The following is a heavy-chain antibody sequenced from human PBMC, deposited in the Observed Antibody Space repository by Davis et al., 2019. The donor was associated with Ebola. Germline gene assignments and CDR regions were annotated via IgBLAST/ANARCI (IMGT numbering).Heavy chain of an antibody. D-gene: IGHD3-3*01. V-gene: IGHV1-18*01. J-gene: IGHJ6*04. CDR1: GYTFTSYG. Sequence: AASVKVSCKASGYTFTSYGISWVRQAPGQGLEWMGWISAYNGNTNYAQKLQGRVTMTTDTSTSTAYMELRSLRSDDTAVYYCARDIVYYDFWSGSPMDVWGKGATVTVSS. CDR3: ARDIVYYDFWSGSPMDV. CDR2: ISAYNGNT.